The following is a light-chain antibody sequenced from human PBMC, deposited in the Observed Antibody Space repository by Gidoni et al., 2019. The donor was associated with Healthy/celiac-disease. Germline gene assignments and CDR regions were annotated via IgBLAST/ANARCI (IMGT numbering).Light chain of an antibody. CDR3: QQYGSSPPVT. CDR1: QSVSSSY. Sequence: EMVLTQSPGTLSLSPGERATLSCRASQSVSSSYLAWYNQTPGQAPRLLIYGASSRATGIPDRFSGSGSGTDFTLTISRLEPEDFAVYYCQQYGSSPPVTFGGGTKVEIK. J-gene: IGKJ4*01. V-gene: IGKV3-20*01. CDR2: GAS.